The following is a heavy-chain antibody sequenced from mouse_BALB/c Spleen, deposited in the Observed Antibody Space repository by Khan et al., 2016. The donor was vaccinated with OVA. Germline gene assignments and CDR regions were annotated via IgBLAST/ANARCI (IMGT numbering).Heavy chain of an antibody. CDR1: GFSLTRHG. J-gene: IGHJ2*01. CDR2: IWAGGST. Sequence: VQVVESGPGLVAPSQSLSITCTVSGFSLTRHGIHWVRQPPGKGLEWLGIIWAGGSTNYNSALLSRLSLTKDSSKSQVFLKMNSLQTDDTAIYYCARNREPDYFDYWGQGTTLTVSS. CDR3: ARNREPDYFDY. V-gene: IGHV2-9*02.